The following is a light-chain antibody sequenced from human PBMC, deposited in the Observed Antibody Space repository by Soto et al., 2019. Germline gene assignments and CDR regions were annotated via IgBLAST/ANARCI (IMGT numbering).Light chain of an antibody. CDR1: SSDVGGYNY. V-gene: IGLV2-14*03. J-gene: IGLJ1*01. Sequence: QSALTQPASVSGSPGQSITISCTGTSSDVGGYNYVSWYQQHPGKAPKLMIYDVSNRPSGVSNRFSGSKSANTASLTISGLQAEDEADYYCSSYTSSSFLYVFGTWTKVTVL. CDR2: DVS. CDR3: SSYTSSSFLYV.